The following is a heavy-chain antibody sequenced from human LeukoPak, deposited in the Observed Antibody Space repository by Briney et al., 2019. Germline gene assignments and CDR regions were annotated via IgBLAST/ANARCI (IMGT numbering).Heavy chain of an antibody. D-gene: IGHD3-3*01. CDR1: GGSISSYY. CDR2: IYYSGST. CDR3: ARPIAGDFWSGYYKGNYYYYGMDV. J-gene: IGHJ6*02. V-gene: IGHV4-59*08. Sequence: SETLSLTCTVSGGSISSYYWSWIRQPPGKGLEWIGYIYYSGSTNYNPSLKSRVTISVDTSKNQFSLKLSSVTAADTAVYYCARPIAGDFWSGYYKGNYYYYGMDVWGQGTTVTVSS.